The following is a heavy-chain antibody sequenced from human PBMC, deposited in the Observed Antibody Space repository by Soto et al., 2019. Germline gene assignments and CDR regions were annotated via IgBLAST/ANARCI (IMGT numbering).Heavy chain of an antibody. CDR1: GFTFSDYD. CDR2: ISASGRTT. V-gene: IGHV3-23*01. Sequence: EVQLLGSGGGLVQPGGSRRLSCAASGFTFSDYDMSWVRQAPGKGLEWVSAISASGRTTYYADSVKGRFTISRDSSKGTLYLQMNSLRVEDTALFYCARDRRGVLDPWGQGIPVTVSS. J-gene: IGHJ5*02. CDR3: ARDRRGVLDP.